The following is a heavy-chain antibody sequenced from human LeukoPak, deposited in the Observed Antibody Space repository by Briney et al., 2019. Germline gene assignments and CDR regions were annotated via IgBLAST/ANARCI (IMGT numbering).Heavy chain of an antibody. CDR3: AKDHIVLGNYFDY. V-gene: IGHV3-23*01. D-gene: IGHD2-8*01. CDR2: ISGSGGST. Sequence: PGGSLRLSCAASGFPLIQHSMSWIRQAPGKGLEWVSAISGSGGSTYYADSVKGRFTISRDNSKNTLYLQMNSLRAEDTAVYYCAKDHIVLGNYFDYWGQGTLVTVSS. J-gene: IGHJ4*02. CDR1: GFPLIQHS.